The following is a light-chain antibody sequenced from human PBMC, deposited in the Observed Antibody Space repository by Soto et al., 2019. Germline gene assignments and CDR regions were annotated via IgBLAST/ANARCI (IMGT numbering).Light chain of an antibody. CDR1: SSNIGSNT. CDR3: AAWDDSLSGVA. J-gene: IGLJ2*01. CDR2: SNN. V-gene: IGLV1-44*01. Sequence: QLVLTQPPSASGTPGQRVTVSCSGSSSNIGSNTVNWYQQLPGTAPKLLIYSNNQRPSGVPDRFSASKSGTSASLAISGLQSEDEADYYCAAWDDSLSGVAFGGGTKVTVL.